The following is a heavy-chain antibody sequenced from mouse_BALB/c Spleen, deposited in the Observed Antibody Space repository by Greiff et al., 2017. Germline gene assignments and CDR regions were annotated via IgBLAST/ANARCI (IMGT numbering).Heavy chain of an antibody. CDR2: ISSGSSTI. CDR1: GFSFSSFG. V-gene: IGHV5-17*02. Sequence: DVMLVESGGGLVQPGGSRTLSCAASGFSFSSFGMHWVRQAPEKGLEWVAYISSGSSTIYYADTVKGRFTISRDNSKNTLFLQMTSLRSEDTAMYYCAREGRPAWLAYWGQGTLVTVSA. J-gene: IGHJ3*01. CDR3: AREGRPAWLAY.